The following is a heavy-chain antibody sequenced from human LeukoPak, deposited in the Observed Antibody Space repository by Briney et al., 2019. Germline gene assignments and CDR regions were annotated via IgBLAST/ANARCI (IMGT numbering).Heavy chain of an antibody. CDR1: GFTFDDYA. V-gene: IGHV3-43*02. CDR2: IGGDGDNT. Sequence: GGSLRLSCAASGFTFDDYAMHWVRQGLVKGLEWVSLIGGDGDNTYYADSVKGRFTISRDNSKNSLYLQMNSLRTEDTALYYCARDVLFYYDSSGHYYTGNIDYWGQGILVTVSS. J-gene: IGHJ4*02. D-gene: IGHD3-22*01. CDR3: ARDVLFYYDSSGHYYTGNIDY.